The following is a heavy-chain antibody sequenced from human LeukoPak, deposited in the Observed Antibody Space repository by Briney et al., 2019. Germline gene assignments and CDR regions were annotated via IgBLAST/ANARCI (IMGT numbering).Heavy chain of an antibody. V-gene: IGHV4-59*11. CDR3: ARDPGDDDWYNFDF. CDR2: IHSSGST. D-gene: IGHD3-9*01. CDR1: GGSLSGHF. Sequence: SDTLSLTCTVSGGSLSGHFWSWFRRPPGKGLENIGYIHSSGSTNYNPSYKSRVTVSLEMSKNQFSLSLSSVTAADTAVYYCARDPGDDDWYNFDFWGQGILVTVSS. J-gene: IGHJ4*02.